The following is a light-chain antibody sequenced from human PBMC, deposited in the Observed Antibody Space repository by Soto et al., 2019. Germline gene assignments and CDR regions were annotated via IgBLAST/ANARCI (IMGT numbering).Light chain of an antibody. CDR3: QQYNSYWT. J-gene: IGKJ1*01. V-gene: IGKV1-5*01. Sequence: DIQMTQSPSSLSASVGERVTITCRASQSLSSSLAWYQQKPGKAPKLLIYHASSWERGVPSRFSGSESGTEFTLKISSLEADDFAAYYCQQYNSYWTFGQGTKVEIK. CDR2: HAS. CDR1: QSLSSS.